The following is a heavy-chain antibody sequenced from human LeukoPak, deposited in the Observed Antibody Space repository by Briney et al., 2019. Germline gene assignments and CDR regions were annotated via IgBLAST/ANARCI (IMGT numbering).Heavy chain of an antibody. CDR1: GFSFSSDV. V-gene: IGHV3-33*01. J-gene: IGHJ4*02. D-gene: IGHD2-21*01. CDR3: ARRRGYYFDY. CDR2: IWYDGSNK. Sequence: PGRSLRLSCAASGFSFSSDVMHWVRQAPGKGLEWVAVIWYDGSNKYYADSVKGRLTISRDNSKNTLYLQVNSLRAEDTAVYYCARRRGYYFDYWGQGTLVTVSS.